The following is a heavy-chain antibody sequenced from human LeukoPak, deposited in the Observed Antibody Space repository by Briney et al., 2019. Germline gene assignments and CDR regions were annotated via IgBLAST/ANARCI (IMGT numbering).Heavy chain of an antibody. D-gene: IGHD3-10*01. V-gene: IGHV1-8*01. CDR1: GYSFISHD. CDR2: MNPKSGNT. J-gene: IGHJ4*02. CDR3: VRASLLRGLVSYYFDS. Sequence: GASVKVSCKASGYSFISHDINWVRQATGQGREWMGWMNPKSGNTDHAQNFQGRVTMSRNTSISVAYLELSSLRSEDTAVYFCVRASLLRGLVSYYFDSWGQGTPVTVFS.